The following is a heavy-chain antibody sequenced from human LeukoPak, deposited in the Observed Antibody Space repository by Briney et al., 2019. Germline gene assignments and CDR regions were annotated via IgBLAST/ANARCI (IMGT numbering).Heavy chain of an antibody. Sequence: SGTLSLTCAVSGASITSTYWSTWVRQPPGKGLEWIGEIHDSGSTNYNPSLKSRVTMSVDKSKNQFSLNLTSVTAADTAVYYCATRATAGPRWGQGTLVTVSS. CDR2: IHDSGST. J-gene: IGHJ4*02. CDR3: ATRATAGPR. V-gene: IGHV4-4*02. D-gene: IGHD6-13*01. CDR1: GASITSTYW.